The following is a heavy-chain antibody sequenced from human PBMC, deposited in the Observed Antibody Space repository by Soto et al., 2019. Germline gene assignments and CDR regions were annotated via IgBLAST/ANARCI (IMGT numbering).Heavy chain of an antibody. Sequence: EVQLVESGGGLVQPGGSLRLSCAASGFTFSNNWMHWVRQAPGKGLVWVSRIKSDGSNINYADSVKGRFTISRDNAKNTLYLQMNSLRAEDTAVYYCATGSITEVRGAVMDVWGQGTTVTVSS. V-gene: IGHV3-74*01. D-gene: IGHD3-10*01. CDR2: IKSDGSNI. CDR3: ATGSITEVRGAVMDV. CDR1: GFTFSNNW. J-gene: IGHJ6*02.